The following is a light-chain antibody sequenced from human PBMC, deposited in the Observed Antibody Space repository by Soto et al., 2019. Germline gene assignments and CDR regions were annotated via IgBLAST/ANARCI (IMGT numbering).Light chain of an antibody. CDR1: QSVSSSY. V-gene: IGKV3-20*01. CDR3: QQYGSSSWT. J-gene: IGKJ1*01. CDR2: GAS. Sequence: EIVLMHSPGTLSLSPVERATLSCRASQSVSSSYLAWYQQKPGQAPRLLIYGASSRATGIPDRFSGSGSGTDFTLTIRRLEPEDFAVYYCQQYGSSSWTFGQGTKVDIK.